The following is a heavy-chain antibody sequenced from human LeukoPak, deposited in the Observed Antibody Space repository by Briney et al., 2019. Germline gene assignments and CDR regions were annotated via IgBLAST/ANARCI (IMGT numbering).Heavy chain of an antibody. CDR1: GFTFSNYW. D-gene: IGHD3-22*01. Sequence: GGSLRLSCVASGFTFSNYWTHWVRQPPGKGLVWVSRIYVDGRTTNYADSVKGRFTISRDNSKNTLYLQMNSLRAEDTAVYYCATTLHSGYYDLYWGQGTLVTVSS. V-gene: IGHV3-74*01. J-gene: IGHJ4*02. CDR3: ATTLHSGYYDLY. CDR2: IYVDGRTT.